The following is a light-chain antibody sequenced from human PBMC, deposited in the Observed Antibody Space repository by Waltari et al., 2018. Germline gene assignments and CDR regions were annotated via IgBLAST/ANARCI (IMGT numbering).Light chain of an antibody. CDR1: QTVRTTY. CDR3: QQYDISPLT. Sequence: EIVLTQSPGTLSLSPGERATLSCRASQTVRTTYLAGYQQKPGQAPTLLIYGAASSATGSPNRFSGSGSGTDFSLTIIILQPEDFAVYYCQQYDISPLTFGGGTKVEIK. CDR2: GAA. J-gene: IGKJ4*01. V-gene: IGKV3-20*01.